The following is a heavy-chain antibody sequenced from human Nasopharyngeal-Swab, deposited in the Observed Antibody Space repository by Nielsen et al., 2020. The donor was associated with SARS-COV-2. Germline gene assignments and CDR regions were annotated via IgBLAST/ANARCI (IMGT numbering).Heavy chain of an antibody. Sequence: GESLKISCAASGFSFSSYWMHWVRQAPGKGLVWVSRINSDGSYTSYADSVKGRFTISRDNAKNTLYLQMNSLRAEDTAVYYCARAHNSWPAFFDDWGQGTLVTVSS. CDR2: INSDGSYT. J-gene: IGHJ4*02. CDR1: GFSFSSYW. CDR3: ARAHNSWPAFFDD. D-gene: IGHD6-13*01. V-gene: IGHV3-74*01.